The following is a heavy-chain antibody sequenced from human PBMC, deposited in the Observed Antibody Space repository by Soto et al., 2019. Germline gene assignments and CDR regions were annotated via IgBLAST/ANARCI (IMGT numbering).Heavy chain of an antibody. V-gene: IGHV1-18*04. CDR3: ARERLNTGWYGFDH. D-gene: IGHD2-8*02. Sequence: GASVKVSCKTSGYTFSNYDFSWVRQAPGQGLEWMGWVSNKNGVTNYAEKFRDRVTMTTDTSTNTIYMELGSLRSDDTAVYFCARERLNTGWYGFDHWGQGTQVTVSS. J-gene: IGHJ4*02. CDR2: VSNKNGVT. CDR1: GYTFSNYD.